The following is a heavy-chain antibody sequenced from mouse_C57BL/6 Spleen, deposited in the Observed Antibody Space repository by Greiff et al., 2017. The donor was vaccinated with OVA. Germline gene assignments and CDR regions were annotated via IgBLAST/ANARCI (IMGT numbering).Heavy chain of an antibody. V-gene: IGHV1-50*01. Sequence: QVQLQQPGAELVKPGASVKLSCKASGYTFTSYWMQWVKLRPGQGLEWIGEIDPSDSYTNYNQKFKGKATLTVDTSSSTAYMQLSSLTSEDSAVYYCARKEYFDVWGTGTTVTVSS. CDR1: GYTFTSYW. CDR3: ARKEYFDV. CDR2: IDPSDSYT. J-gene: IGHJ1*03.